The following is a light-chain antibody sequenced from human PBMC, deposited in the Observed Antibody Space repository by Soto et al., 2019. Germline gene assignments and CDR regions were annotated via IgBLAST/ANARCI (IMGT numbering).Light chain of an antibody. Sequence: QSALTQPASVSGSPGQSITISCTGTISDVGGYNHVSWFQQHPGKAPKLMIYGVTNRPSGVSSRFSGSSSGNTASLTISGHQAEDEADYYCSSYTSTSPRVFGGGTKLTVL. CDR2: GVT. J-gene: IGLJ2*01. CDR1: ISDVGGYNH. V-gene: IGLV2-14*01. CDR3: SSYTSTSPRV.